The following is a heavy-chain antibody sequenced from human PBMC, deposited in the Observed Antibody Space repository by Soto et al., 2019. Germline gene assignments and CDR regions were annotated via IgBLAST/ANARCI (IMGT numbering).Heavy chain of an antibody. D-gene: IGHD2-2*01. Sequence: QVHLVQSGAEMKNPGYSAKVSCKASGGTFSTFAISWVRQAPGQGLEWMGGLSPIHRTPNYAQGFRGRVAISEDESKSTAYRDLRGLRSEETGLYYCVFGLCVTTSCSYYFYGLDVWGPGTAVTVS. CDR2: LSPIHRTP. V-gene: IGHV1-69*01. CDR1: GGTFSTFA. J-gene: IGHJ6*02. CDR3: VFGLCVTTSCSYYFYGLDV.